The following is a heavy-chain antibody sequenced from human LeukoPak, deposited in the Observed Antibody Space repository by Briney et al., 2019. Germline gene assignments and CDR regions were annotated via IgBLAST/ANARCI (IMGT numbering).Heavy chain of an antibody. CDR3: AKDDYYDSSGLDV. V-gene: IGHV3-9*01. Sequence: GGSLRLSCAASGFTFDDYAMHWVRQAPGKGLEWVSGISWNSGSIGYADFVKGRFTISRDNAKNSLYLQMNSLRAEDTALYYCAKDDYYDSSGLDVWGQGTTVTVSS. D-gene: IGHD3-22*01. CDR1: GFTFDDYA. J-gene: IGHJ6*02. CDR2: ISWNSGSI.